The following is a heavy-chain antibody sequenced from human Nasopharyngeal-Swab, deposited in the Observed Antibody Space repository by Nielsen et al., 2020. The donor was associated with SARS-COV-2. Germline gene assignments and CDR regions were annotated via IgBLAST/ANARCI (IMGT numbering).Heavy chain of an antibody. V-gene: IGHV7-4-1*02. Sequence: ASVKVSCKASGYTFTSYAMNWVRQAPGQGLEWMGWINTNTGNPTYAHGFTGRFVFSLDTSVSTAYLQISSLKAEDTAVYYCARGGSSSWYSYYYYYMDVWGKGTTVTVSS. CDR2: INTNTGNP. CDR1: GYTFTSYA. CDR3: ARGGSSSWYSYYYYYMDV. J-gene: IGHJ6*03. D-gene: IGHD6-13*01.